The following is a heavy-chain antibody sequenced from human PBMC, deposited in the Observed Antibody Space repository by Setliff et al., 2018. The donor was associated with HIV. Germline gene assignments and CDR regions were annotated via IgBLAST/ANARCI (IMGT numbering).Heavy chain of an antibody. CDR1: GYTFVTYY. Sequence: ASVKVSCKASGYTFVTYYMHWVRQAPGQGLEWMGIINPSGGSTNYAQKFQGRVTMTRDTSTSTVYMELSSLRSEDTAVYYCARDHMSVGAWVGATSRGLFQHWGQGTLVTVSS. V-gene: IGHV1-46*01. D-gene: IGHD1-26*01. J-gene: IGHJ1*01. CDR3: ARDHMSVGAWVGATSRGLFQH. CDR2: INPSGGST.